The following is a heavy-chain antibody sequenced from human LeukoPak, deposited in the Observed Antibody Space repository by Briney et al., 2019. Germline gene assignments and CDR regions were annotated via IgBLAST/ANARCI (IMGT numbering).Heavy chain of an antibody. V-gene: IGHV4-59*01. D-gene: IGHD2-2*01. Sequence: PSETLSLTCTVSGGSISSYYWSWIRQPPGKGLEWIGYIYDSGSTNYNPSLKSRVTISVDTSKNQFSLKLRSVTAADTAVYYCARVHPLYCSSISCPTYFDYWGQGTLVTVSS. CDR2: IYDSGST. CDR1: GGSISSYY. CDR3: ARVHPLYCSSISCPTYFDY. J-gene: IGHJ4*02.